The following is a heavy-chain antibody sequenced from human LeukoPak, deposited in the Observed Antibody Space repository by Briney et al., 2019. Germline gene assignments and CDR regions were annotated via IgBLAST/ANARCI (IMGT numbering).Heavy chain of an antibody. CDR1: GGSFSGYY. V-gene: IGHV4-34*01. CDR2: INHSGST. D-gene: IGHD4-11*01. J-gene: IGHJ4*02. Sequence: KSSETLSLTCAVYGGSFSGYYWSWIRQPPGKGLEWSGEINHSGSTNYNPSLKSRVTISVDKSKNQFSLKLSSVTAADTAVYYCARRTTVTIPFGYWGQGTLVTVSP. CDR3: ARRTTVTIPFGY.